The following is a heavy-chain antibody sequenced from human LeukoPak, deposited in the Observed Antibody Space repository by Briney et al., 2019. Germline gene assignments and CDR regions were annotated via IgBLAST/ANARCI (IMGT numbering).Heavy chain of an antibody. CDR2: ISYDGSNK. J-gene: IGHJ4*02. V-gene: IGHV3-30-3*01. D-gene: IGHD2-2*01. Sequence: PVGSLRLSCAASGFTFSIYSMHWVRQAPGKGLEWVAVISYDGSNKYYADSVKGRFTISRDNSKNTLYLQMNSLRAEDTAVYYCARGSLTSLDYWGQGTLVTVSS. CDR3: ARGSLTSLDY. CDR1: GFTFSIYS.